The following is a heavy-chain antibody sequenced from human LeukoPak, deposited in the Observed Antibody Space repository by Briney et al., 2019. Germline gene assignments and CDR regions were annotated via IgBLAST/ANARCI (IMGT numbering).Heavy chain of an antibody. CDR1: GGSISSGGYY. CDR3: ARSASGGSGVLDY. V-gene: IGHV4-31*03. J-gene: IGHJ4*02. D-gene: IGHD2-15*01. Sequence: PSQTLSLTRTVSGGSISSGGYYWSWIRQHPGKGLEWIGYIYYSGSTYYNPSLKCRVTISVDTSKNQFSLKLSSVTAADTAVYYCARSASGGSGVLDYWGQGTLVTVSS. CDR2: IYYSGST.